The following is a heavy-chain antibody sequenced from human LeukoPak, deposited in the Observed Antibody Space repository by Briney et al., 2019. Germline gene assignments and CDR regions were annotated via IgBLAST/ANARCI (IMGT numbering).Heavy chain of an antibody. CDR1: GGSISSGY. CDR2: IYYSGST. V-gene: IGHV4-59*01. CDR3: ARDGVNYYDISGYDI. J-gene: IGHJ4*02. Sequence: SETLSLTCTVSGGSISSGYWSWLRQPPGQGLEWSGYIYYSGSTNYNPSLKSRVTISVDTSKNQFSLKLSSVTAADTAVYYCARDGVNYYDISGYDIWGRGTLVTVSS. D-gene: IGHD3-22*01.